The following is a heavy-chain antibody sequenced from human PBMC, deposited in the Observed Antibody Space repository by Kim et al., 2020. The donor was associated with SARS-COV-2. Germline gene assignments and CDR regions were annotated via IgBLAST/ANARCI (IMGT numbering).Heavy chain of an antibody. D-gene: IGHD3-22*01. CDR1: GFTFSSYA. Sequence: GGSLRLSCAASGFTFSSYAMHWVRQAPGKGLEWVAVISYDGSNKYYADSVKGRFTISRDNSKNTLYLQMNSLRAEDTAVYYCAREGGSEMWRSSGYSDAFDIWGQGTMVTVSS. CDR3: AREGGSEMWRSSGYSDAFDI. V-gene: IGHV3-30*04. CDR2: ISYDGSNK. J-gene: IGHJ3*02.